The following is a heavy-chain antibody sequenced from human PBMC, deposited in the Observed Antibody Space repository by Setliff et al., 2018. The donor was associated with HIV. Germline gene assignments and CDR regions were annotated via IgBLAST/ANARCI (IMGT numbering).Heavy chain of an antibody. J-gene: IGHJ6*02. CDR3: AREERKAPAGSGYYYYGMDV. Sequence: SETLSLTCTVSGGSITGYYWSWIRQPPGKGLEWIGYIYHTGATYYKSSLESRLTISVDTSKNQFSLKLNSVTAADTAVYYCAREERKAPAGSGYYYYGMDVWGQGTMVTVSS. CDR2: IYHTGAT. CDR1: GGSITGYY. D-gene: IGHD6-13*01. V-gene: IGHV4-30-4*01.